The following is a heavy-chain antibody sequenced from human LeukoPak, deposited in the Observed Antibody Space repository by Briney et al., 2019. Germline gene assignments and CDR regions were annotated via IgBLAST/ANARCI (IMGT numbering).Heavy chain of an antibody. D-gene: IGHD3-3*01. Sequence: GGSLRLSCAASGFTFDDYAMPWVRQAPGKGLEWVSGISWNSGSIGYADSVKGRFTISRDNAKNSLYLQMNSLRAEDTALYYCAKGITIFGVVIMGHDAFDIWGQGTMVTVSS. CDR3: AKGITIFGVVIMGHDAFDI. CDR2: ISWNSGSI. J-gene: IGHJ3*02. V-gene: IGHV3-9*01. CDR1: GFTFDDYA.